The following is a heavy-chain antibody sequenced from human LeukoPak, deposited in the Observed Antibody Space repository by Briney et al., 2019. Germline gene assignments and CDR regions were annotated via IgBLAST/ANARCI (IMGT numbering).Heavy chain of an antibody. J-gene: IGHJ4*02. V-gene: IGHV1-18*01. D-gene: IGHD3-22*01. CDR3: ATDYDSSGYYLS. CDR1: GYTFTSYG. CDR2: ISAYNGNT. Sequence: GASVKVSCKASGYTFTSYGISWVRQAPGQGLEWMGWISAYNGNTNYAQKLQGRVTMTRDTSTSTVYMELSSLRSEDTAVYYCATDYDSSGYYLSWGQGTLVTVSS.